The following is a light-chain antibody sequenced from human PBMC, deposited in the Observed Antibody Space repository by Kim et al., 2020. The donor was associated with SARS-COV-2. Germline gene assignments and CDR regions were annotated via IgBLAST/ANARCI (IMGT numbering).Light chain of an antibody. J-gene: IGKJ4*01. CDR2: AAS. Sequence: ESVGDRVTITCRASQDIANSLAWFQQKPGTVPKRLIYAASTLQGGVPSRFSGSGSGTEFTLTISSLQPEDFATYYCLQHNDFPYTFGGGTKVDIK. CDR3: LQHNDFPYT. V-gene: IGKV1-17*03. CDR1: QDIANS.